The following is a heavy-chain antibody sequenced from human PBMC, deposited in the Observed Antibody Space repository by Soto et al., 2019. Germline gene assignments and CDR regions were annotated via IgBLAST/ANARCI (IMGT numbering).Heavy chain of an antibody. D-gene: IGHD5-12*01. V-gene: IGHV3-21*01. Sequence: EVQLVESGGGLVRPGGSLRLSCAASGFTFSSYSINCVRQAPGKGLEWVSSIGRVSSHIYYADSVKGRFTVSRDNAKNSLYLQMNNLRVEDTAVYYCARDVYTGYDSYYYYYMDVWGKGTTVTVSS. J-gene: IGHJ6*03. CDR1: GFTFSSYS. CDR3: ARDVYTGYDSYYYYYMDV. CDR2: IGRVSSHI.